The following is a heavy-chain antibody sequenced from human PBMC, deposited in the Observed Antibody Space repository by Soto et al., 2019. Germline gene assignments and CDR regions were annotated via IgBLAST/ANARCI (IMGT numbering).Heavy chain of an antibody. Sequence: GESLKISCAASGFTFSNAWMSWVRQAPGKGLEWVGRIKSKTDGGTTDYAAPVKGRFTISRDDSKNTLYLQMNSLKTEDTAVYYCTTSQSMLDAFDIWGQGTMVTVSS. CDR2: IKSKTDGGTT. J-gene: IGHJ3*02. CDR3: TTSQSMLDAFDI. D-gene: IGHD2-8*01. CDR1: GFTFSNAW. V-gene: IGHV3-15*01.